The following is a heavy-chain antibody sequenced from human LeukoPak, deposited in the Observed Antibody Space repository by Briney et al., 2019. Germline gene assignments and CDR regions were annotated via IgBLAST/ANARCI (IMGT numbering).Heavy chain of an antibody. CDR2: ISGSGGST. CDR3: AKGDCSSTSCFSGY. CDR1: GLTFSSYA. J-gene: IGHJ4*02. D-gene: IGHD2-2*01. V-gene: IGHV3-23*01. Sequence: GGSLRLSCAASGLTFSSYAMSWVRQAPGKGLEWVSAISGSGGSTYYADSVKGRFTISRDNSKNTLYLQMNSLRAEDTAVYYCAKGDCSSTSCFSGYWGQGTLVTVSS.